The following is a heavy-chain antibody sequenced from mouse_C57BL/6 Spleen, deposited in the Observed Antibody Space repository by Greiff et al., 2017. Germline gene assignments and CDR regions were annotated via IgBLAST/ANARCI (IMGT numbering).Heavy chain of an antibody. CDR3: ARSHYDWDYYAMDY. CDR2: IYPGDGDT. Sequence: VMLVESGAELVKPGASVKISCKASGYAFSSYWMNWVKQRPGKGLEWIGQIYPGDGDTNYNGKFKGKATLTADKSSSTAYMQLSSLTSEDSAVYFCARSHYDWDYYAMDYWGQGTSVTVSS. D-gene: IGHD2-4*01. J-gene: IGHJ4*01. CDR1: GYAFSSYW. V-gene: IGHV1-80*01.